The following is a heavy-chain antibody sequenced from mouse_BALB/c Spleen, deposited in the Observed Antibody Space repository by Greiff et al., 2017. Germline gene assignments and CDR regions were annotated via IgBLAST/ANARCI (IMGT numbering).Heavy chain of an antibody. Sequence: DVMLVESGGGLVKPGGSLKLSCAASGFTFSSYAMSWVRQTPEKRLEWVATISSGGSYTYYPDSVKGRFTISRDNAKNTLYLQMSSLRSEDTAMYYCARRAGTNYWGQGTSVTVSS. D-gene: IGHD4-1*01. CDR1: GFTFSSYA. J-gene: IGHJ4*01. CDR2: ISSGGSYT. V-gene: IGHV5-9-1*01. CDR3: ARRAGTNY.